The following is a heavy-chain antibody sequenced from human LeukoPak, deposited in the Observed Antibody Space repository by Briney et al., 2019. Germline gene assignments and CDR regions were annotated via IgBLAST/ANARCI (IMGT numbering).Heavy chain of an antibody. V-gene: IGHV1-69*05. D-gene: IGHD3-10*01. CDR2: IIPIFGTA. Sequence: GASVKVSCKASGGTFSSYAISWVRQAPGQGLEWMGGIIPIFGTANYAQKFQGRVTMTTDTSTSTAYMELRSLRSDDTAVYYCAREPMVRGKKYYYYMDVWGKGTTVTVSS. J-gene: IGHJ6*03. CDR3: AREPMVRGKKYYYYMDV. CDR1: GGTFSSYA.